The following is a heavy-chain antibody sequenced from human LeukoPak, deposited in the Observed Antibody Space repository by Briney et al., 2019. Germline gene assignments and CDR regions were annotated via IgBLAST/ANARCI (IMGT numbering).Heavy chain of an antibody. V-gene: IGHV4-59*08. Sequence: PSETLSLTCTVSGGSISPYYWRWLWQPPGKGLEWIGYIYYTGSGSPSHNPSLKTRVTISADTSKNPFSLNLNPVTAADTAVYSCARHAVYADSGWAFAYWGQGTLVTVFS. J-gene: IGHJ4*02. CDR3: ARHAVYADSGWAFAY. CDR2: IYYTGSGSP. D-gene: IGHD6-19*01. CDR1: GGSISPYY.